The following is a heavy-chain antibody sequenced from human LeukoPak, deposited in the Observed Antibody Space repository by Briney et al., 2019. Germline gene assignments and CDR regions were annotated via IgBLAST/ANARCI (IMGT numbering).Heavy chain of an antibody. CDR1: GYTFTGYY. CDR3: AREAQEPAANWFDP. V-gene: IGHV1-2*02. J-gene: IGHJ5*02. Sequence: GASVKVSCKASGYTFTGYYMHWVRQAPGQGLEWMGWINPNSGGTNYAQKFQGRVTMTRDTSISTAYMELSRLRSDDTAVYYCAREAQEPAANWFDPWGQGTLVTVSS. D-gene: IGHD2-2*01. CDR2: INPNSGGT.